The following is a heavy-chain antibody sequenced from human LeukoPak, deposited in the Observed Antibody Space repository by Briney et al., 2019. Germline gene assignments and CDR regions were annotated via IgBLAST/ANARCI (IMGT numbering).Heavy chain of an antibody. Sequence: GGSLRLSCAASGFTLSDHFLDWVRQAPGKGLEWVGRSRNKANSYTTEYAASVKGRFTFSRDDSKNSLLLQMNSLKTKDPAVYYCFRHRYCSGTSCYGAFDIWGQGTMVTVSS. J-gene: IGHJ3*02. CDR3: FRHRYCSGTSCYGAFDI. CDR2: SRNKANSYTT. V-gene: IGHV3-72*01. CDR1: GFTLSDHF. D-gene: IGHD2-2*01.